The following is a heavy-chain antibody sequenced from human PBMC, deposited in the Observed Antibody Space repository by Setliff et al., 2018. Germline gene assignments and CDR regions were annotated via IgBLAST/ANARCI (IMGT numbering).Heavy chain of an antibody. D-gene: IGHD3-22*01. Sequence: SGPTLVNPTQTLTLTCTFSGFSLNNSGVGVGWIRQPPGKALEWLALIYWYDDKRYSPSLKSRVTITKDTSKNQVVLTMTGMDPVDAATYYCARTFYYDDSGSNRLLYYFDYWGQGALVTVSS. V-gene: IGHV2-5*01. CDR3: ARTFYYDDSGSNRLLYYFDY. CDR1: GFSLNNSGVG. CDR2: IYWYDDK. J-gene: IGHJ4*02.